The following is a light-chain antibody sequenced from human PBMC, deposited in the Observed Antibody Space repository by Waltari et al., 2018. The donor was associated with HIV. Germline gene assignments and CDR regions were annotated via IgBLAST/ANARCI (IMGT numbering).Light chain of an antibody. CDR2: ATI. V-gene: IGLV1-40*01. CDR3: QSYDSSLTMV. J-gene: IGLJ2*01. Sequence: QSVLTQPPSVSVAPGQRVIISCTGASSHIRAGYDVPWYQRLPGTAPKLLIFATINRPSGVPDRFSGSSSGTSASLAITGLQAEDEADYYCQSYDSSLTMVFGGGTKVTVL. CDR1: SSHIRAGYD.